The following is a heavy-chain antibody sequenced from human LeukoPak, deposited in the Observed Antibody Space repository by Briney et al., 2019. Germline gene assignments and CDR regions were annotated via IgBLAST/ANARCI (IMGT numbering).Heavy chain of an antibody. J-gene: IGHJ4*02. V-gene: IGHV3-48*04. CDR3: ARDRTFSSSWPQTFGY. D-gene: IGHD6-13*01. CDR2: ISSSSSTI. Sequence: GGSLRLSCAASRFTFNTYNMNWVRQAPGKGLEWVSYISSSSSTIYYADSVKDRFTITRDNAKNSLFLQMNSLRAEDTAVYYCARDRTFSSSWPQTFGYWGRGTPVTVSS. CDR1: RFTFNTYN.